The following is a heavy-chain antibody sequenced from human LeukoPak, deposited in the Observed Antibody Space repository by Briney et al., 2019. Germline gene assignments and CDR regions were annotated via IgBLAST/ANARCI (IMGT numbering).Heavy chain of an antibody. V-gene: IGHV3-21*01. J-gene: IGHJ6*03. CDR3: ARRSYRGVITVCYYYYMDV. D-gene: IGHD3-16*02. CDR2: ISSSSRYI. Sequence: PGGSLRLSCTASGFTFSSYSTNWVRQAPGKGLEWVSSISSSSRYIYYADSVKGRFTISRDNSKNTLYLQMNSLRAEDTAVYYCARRSYRGVITVCYYYYMDVWGKGTPVTVSS. CDR1: GFTFSSYS.